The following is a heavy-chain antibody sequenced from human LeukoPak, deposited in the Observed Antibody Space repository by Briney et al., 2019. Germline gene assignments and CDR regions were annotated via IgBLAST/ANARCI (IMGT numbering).Heavy chain of an antibody. CDR1: GFTFSTYA. Sequence: GRSLRLSCAASGFTFSTYAMHWVSQAPGKGLEWVAVISYDGSIKYYGDSVKGRFTISRDNYKNTLYLQMNSLRAEDTAVYYCARDTGYSSGYYFDYWGQGTLVTVSS. J-gene: IGHJ4*02. D-gene: IGHD5-18*01. V-gene: IGHV3-30*04. CDR3: ARDTGYSSGYYFDY. CDR2: ISYDGSIK.